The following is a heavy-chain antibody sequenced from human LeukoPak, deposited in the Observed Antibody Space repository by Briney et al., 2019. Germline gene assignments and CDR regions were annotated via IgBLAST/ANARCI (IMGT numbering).Heavy chain of an antibody. Sequence: GGSLRLSCAASGFSVSNNYISWVRQAPGKGLEWVSVIYSGGNSYYADSVKGRFTISRDNSKNTLYLQMNSLRAEDTAVYYCARHSAVGGLSLDWGQGTLVTVSS. CDR3: ARHSAVGGLSLD. D-gene: IGHD6-19*01. CDR2: IYSGGNS. J-gene: IGHJ4*02. CDR1: GFSVSNNY. V-gene: IGHV3-53*01.